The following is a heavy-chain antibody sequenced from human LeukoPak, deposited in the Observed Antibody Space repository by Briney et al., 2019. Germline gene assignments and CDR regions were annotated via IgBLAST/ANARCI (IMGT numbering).Heavy chain of an antibody. D-gene: IGHD3-10*01. CDR1: GFTFSSHS. Sequence: GGSLRLFCTASGFTFSSHSMNWVGQAPGKGLDWVSYISSCSSTIDYADAVKGRFTISRDNAKTSLYLQMDSLRAEDTAVYYCARADYYYGSGGQFESWGPGPLVTVSS. CDR3: ARADYYYGSGGQFES. J-gene: IGHJ5*01. V-gene: IGHV3-48*01. CDR2: ISSCSSTI.